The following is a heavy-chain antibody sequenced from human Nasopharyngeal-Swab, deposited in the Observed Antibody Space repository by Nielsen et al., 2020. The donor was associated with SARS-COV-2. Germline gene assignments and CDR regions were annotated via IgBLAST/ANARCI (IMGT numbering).Heavy chain of an antibody. D-gene: IGHD6-13*01. Sequence: SVKVSCKASGGSFSNYAISWVRQAPGQGLEWMGGIIPLLGIANYAQKFQGRVTITADKSTSTAYMELSSLRSEDTAVYYCAFGYSSSWYSDYWGQGTLVTVSS. CDR1: GGSFSNYA. CDR2: IIPLLGIA. CDR3: AFGYSSSWYSDY. J-gene: IGHJ4*02. V-gene: IGHV1-69*10.